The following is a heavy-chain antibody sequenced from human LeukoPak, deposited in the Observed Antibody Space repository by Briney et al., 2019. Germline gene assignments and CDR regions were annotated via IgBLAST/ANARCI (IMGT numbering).Heavy chain of an antibody. CDR2: ISSSSSYI. J-gene: IGHJ5*02. Sequence: GGSLRLSCAASGFTFSSYSMDWVRQAPGKGLEWVSSISSSSSYIYYADSVKGRFTISRDNAKNSLYLQMNSLRAEDTAVYYCARDRRGIVVVPAAITGIRFAPWGQGTLVTVSS. CDR3: ARDRRGIVVVPAAITGIRFAP. CDR1: GFTFSSYS. V-gene: IGHV3-21*01. D-gene: IGHD2-2*01.